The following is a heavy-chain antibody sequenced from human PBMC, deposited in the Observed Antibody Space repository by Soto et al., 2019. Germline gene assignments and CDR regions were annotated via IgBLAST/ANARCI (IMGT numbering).Heavy chain of an antibody. V-gene: IGHV1-69*13. CDR1: GGTFSSYA. J-gene: IGHJ3*02. CDR3: ARDPRVFDAFDI. D-gene: IGHD2-8*01. Sequence: WASVKVSCKASGGTFSSYAISWVRQAPGQGLEWMGGIIPIFGTANYAQKFQGRVTITADESTSTAYMELSSLRSEDTAVYYCARDPRVFDAFDIWGQGTMVTVSS. CDR2: IIPIFGTA.